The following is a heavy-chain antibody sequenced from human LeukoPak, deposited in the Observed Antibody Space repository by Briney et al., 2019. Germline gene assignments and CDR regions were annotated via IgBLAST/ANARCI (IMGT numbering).Heavy chain of an antibody. D-gene: IGHD5-12*01. J-gene: IGHJ6*02. CDR1: GFTFDDYA. Sequence: GSLRLSCAASGFTFDDYAMHWLRQPPGKGLEWIGYIYYSGSTNYNPSLKSRVTISVDTSKNQFSLKLSSVTAADTAVYFCARDRSGYGALSYYGMDVWGQGTTVTVSS. CDR3: ARDRSGYGALSYYGMDV. V-gene: IGHV4-59*01. CDR2: IYYSGST.